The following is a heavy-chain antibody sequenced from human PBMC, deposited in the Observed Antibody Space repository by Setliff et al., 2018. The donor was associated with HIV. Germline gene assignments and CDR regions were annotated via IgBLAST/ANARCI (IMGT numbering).Heavy chain of an antibody. CDR1: GGSFSRNA. D-gene: IGHD2-2*01. J-gene: IGHJ5*02. CDR3: AVGFVVVAPAARYNWFDP. Sequence: SVKVSCKASGGSFSRNAISWVRQAPGHGLEWMGGIIPMFGTADYAQKFQGSVTIIADMSTDTAYMELRSLRSEDTAFYYCAVGFVVVAPAARYNWFDPWGQGTLVTVSS. CDR2: IIPMFGTA. V-gene: IGHV1-69*06.